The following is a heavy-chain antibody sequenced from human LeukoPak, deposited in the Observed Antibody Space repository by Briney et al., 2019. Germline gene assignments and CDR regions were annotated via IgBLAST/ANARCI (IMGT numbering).Heavy chain of an antibody. D-gene: IGHD5-18*01. CDR3: ARSMPNYYSYGSYGMDV. Sequence: SETLSLTCTVSGGSISSSSYYWSWIRQPPGKGLEWIGYIYYSGSTNYNPSLKSRVTISVDTSKNQFSLKLSSVTAADTAVYYCARSMPNYYSYGSYGMDVWGQGTTVTVSS. CDR2: IYYSGST. CDR1: GGSISSSSYY. V-gene: IGHV4-61*05. J-gene: IGHJ6*02.